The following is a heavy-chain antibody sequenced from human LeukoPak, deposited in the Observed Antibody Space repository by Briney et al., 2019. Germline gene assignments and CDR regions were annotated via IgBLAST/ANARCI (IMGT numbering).Heavy chain of an antibody. CDR3: ARDLSSGY. CDR1: GFTYSNYW. CDR2: INSDGSRT. Sequence: QPGESLRLSCAASGFTYSNYWMHWVRQAPGKGLVWVSHINSDGSRTDYADSVKGRFTISRDNARNTLYLQMNSLRVEDTAVYYCARDLSSGYWGQGTLVTVSS. D-gene: IGHD3-22*01. J-gene: IGHJ4*02. V-gene: IGHV3-74*01.